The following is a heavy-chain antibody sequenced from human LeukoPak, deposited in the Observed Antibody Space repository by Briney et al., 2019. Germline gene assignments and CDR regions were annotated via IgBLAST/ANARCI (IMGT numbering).Heavy chain of an antibody. D-gene: IGHD3-3*01. Sequence: PSETLSLTCTVSGGSISSYYWSWIRQPPGKGLEWIGYIYYSGSTNYNPSLKSRVTISVDTSKNQFSLKLSSVTAADTAVYYCARDGGYDFWRGYRGWFDPWGQGPLVTVSS. CDR2: IYYSGST. V-gene: IGHV4-59*01. CDR1: GGSISSYY. CDR3: ARDGGYDFWRGYRGWFDP. J-gene: IGHJ5*02.